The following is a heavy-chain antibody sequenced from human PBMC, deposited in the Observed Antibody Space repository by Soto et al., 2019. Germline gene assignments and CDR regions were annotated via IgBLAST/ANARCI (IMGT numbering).Heavy chain of an antibody. V-gene: IGHV4-30-4*01. D-gene: IGHD3-22*01. CDR2: IYYSGST. J-gene: IGHJ4*02. Sequence: QVQLQESGPGLVKPSQTLSLTCTVSGGSISSGDYYWSWIRQPPGKGLEWIGYIYYSGSTYYNPSLKSRVTISVDTSKNQFSLKLSSVTAADTAVYYCARESYYYDSSGYYYFDYWGQGTLVTVSS. CDR1: GGSISSGDYY. CDR3: ARESYYYDSSGYYYFDY.